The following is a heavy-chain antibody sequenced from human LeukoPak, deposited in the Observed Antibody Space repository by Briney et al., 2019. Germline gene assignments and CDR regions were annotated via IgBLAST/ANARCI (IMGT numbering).Heavy chain of an antibody. CDR2: ISYDGSNK. V-gene: IGHV3-30-3*01. D-gene: IGHD6-19*01. J-gene: IGHJ5*02. Sequence: GGSLRLSCAASGFTFSSYAMHWVRQAPGKGLEWVAVISYDGSNKYYADSVKGRFTISRDNSKNTLYLQMNSLRAEDTAVYYCARDLSLGIAVAGRFDPWGQGTLVTVSS. CDR1: GFTFSSYA. CDR3: ARDLSLGIAVAGRFDP.